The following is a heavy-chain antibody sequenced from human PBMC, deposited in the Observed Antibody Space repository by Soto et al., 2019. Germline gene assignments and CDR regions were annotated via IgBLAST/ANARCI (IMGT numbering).Heavy chain of an antibody. V-gene: IGHV3-23*01. CDR1: GFTFSSYA. CDR3: AKGHVVVPAAMNFDY. J-gene: IGHJ4*02. D-gene: IGHD2-2*01. CDR2: ISGSGGST. Sequence: PGGSLRLSCAASGFTFSSYAMSWVRQAPGKGLEWVSAISGSGGSTYYADSVKGRFTISRDNSKNTLYLQMNSLRAEDTAVYYCAKGHVVVPAAMNFDYWGQGTLVTVSS.